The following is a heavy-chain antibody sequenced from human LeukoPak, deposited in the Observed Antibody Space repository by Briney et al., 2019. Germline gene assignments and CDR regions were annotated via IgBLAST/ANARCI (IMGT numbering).Heavy chain of an antibody. CDR2: INSVGSTT. CDR3: ATKHDY. J-gene: IGHJ4*02. CDR1: GFSFSSYE. Sequence: TGGSLRLSCAASGFSFSSYEMNWVRQAPGKGLEWLSYINSVGSTTYYADSVKGRFTISRDNAKNSLYLQMNSLRAEDTAVYYCATKHDYWGQGTLVTVSS. V-gene: IGHV3-48*03.